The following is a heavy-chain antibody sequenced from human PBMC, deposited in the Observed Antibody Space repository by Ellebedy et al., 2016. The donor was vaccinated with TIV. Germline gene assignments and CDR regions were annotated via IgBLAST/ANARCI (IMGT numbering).Heavy chain of an antibody. CDR3: AKEGTTVTPGDY. J-gene: IGHJ4*02. CDR2: IDNDGDNT. V-gene: IGHV3-74*01. CDR1: GFNFRSYW. D-gene: IGHD4-17*01. Sequence: PGGSLRLSCTVSGFNFRSYWMHWVRQAPGKGLVWVSRIDNDGDNTNYADFVKGRFTISRDNAKNTLYLQMNSLRAEDTAVYYCAKEGTTVTPGDYWGQGTLVTVSS.